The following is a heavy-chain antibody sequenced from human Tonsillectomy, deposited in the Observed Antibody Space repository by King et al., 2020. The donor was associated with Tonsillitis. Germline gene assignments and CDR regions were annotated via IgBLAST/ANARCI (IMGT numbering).Heavy chain of an antibody. CDR1: GFTFSSYE. V-gene: IGHV3-48*03. J-gene: IGHJ6*03. Sequence: VQLVESGGGLVQPGGSLRLSCAASGFTFSSYEMNWVRQAPGKGLEWVSYISSSGSTIYYADSVKGRFTISRDNAKNSLYLQMNSLRAEDTAVYYCASLDLDPGPNYYYYMDVWGKGTTVTVSS. CDR2: ISSSGSTI. D-gene: IGHD3-9*01. CDR3: ASLDLDPGPNYYYYMDV.